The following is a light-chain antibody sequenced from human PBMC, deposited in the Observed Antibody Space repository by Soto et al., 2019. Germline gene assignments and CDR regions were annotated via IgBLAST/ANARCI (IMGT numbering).Light chain of an antibody. J-gene: IGKJ4*01. CDR2: VAT. V-gene: IGKV1-39*01. CDR3: HQSHSSPPT. CDR1: QTISHY. Sequence: DIQMTQSPSSLSASVGERVTITCRAGQTISHYLNWYQQRPGKAPKLLIYVATYLQDGVPSRFSGSGSGADFTLTISDLQPEDSATYYCHQSHSSPPTFGGGTKVEI.